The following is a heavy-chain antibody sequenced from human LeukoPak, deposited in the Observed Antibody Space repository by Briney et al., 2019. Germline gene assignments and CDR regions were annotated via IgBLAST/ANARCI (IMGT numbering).Heavy chain of an antibody. V-gene: IGHV1-2*02. J-gene: IGHJ4*02. CDR3: ARPYYYDSGGYASPFDY. D-gene: IGHD3-22*01. Sequence: ASVKVSCKASGYTFTGYYMHWVRQAPGQGLEWMGWINPNSGGTNYAQKFQGRVTMTRDTSISTAYMELSRLRSDDTAVYYCARPYYYDSGGYASPFDYWGQGTLVTVSS. CDR2: INPNSGGT. CDR1: GYTFTGYY.